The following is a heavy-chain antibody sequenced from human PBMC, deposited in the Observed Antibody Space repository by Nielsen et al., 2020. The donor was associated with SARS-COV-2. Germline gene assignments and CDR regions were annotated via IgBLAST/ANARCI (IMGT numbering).Heavy chain of an antibody. V-gene: IGHV6-1*01. CDR1: GDSVSSNSAV. CDR2: TYYRSKWYN. J-gene: IGHJ3*02. Sequence: SETLSLTCAISGDSVSSNSAVWNWIRQSPSRGLEWLGRTYYRSKWYNDYAVSVKSRIIINPDTSNNQFSLQLNSVTPEDTAVYYCARARPIAVHLLDAFDIWGQGTVVTVSS. D-gene: IGHD6-19*01. CDR3: ARARPIAVHLLDAFDI.